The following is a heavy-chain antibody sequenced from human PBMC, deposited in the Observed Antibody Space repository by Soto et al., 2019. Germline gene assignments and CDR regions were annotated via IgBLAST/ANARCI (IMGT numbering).Heavy chain of an antibody. Sequence: QVQLVQSGAEVKKPGASVKVSCKASGYIFTNHYIHWVRQAPGQGLEWMGIINPSGGSTNYLQKFQGRITMTRDTSTSTVYMALRSLRSEDTAVYFCARADYYDSSGFYYDCWGQGSLVTVSS. CDR3: ARADYYDSSGFYYDC. CDR1: GYIFTNHY. D-gene: IGHD3-22*01. V-gene: IGHV1-46*01. CDR2: INPSGGST. J-gene: IGHJ4*02.